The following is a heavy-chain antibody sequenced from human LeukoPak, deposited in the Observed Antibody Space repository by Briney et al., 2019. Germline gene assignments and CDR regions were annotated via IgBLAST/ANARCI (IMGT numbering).Heavy chain of an antibody. D-gene: IGHD2-2*01. CDR1: GFTFSSYA. CDR2: ISGSGGST. CDR3: ARDVVVVPAAIPYYGMDV. V-gene: IGHV3-23*01. J-gene: IGHJ6*02. Sequence: GGSLRLSCAASGFTFSSYAMSWVRQAPGKGLEWVSAISGSGGSTYYADSVKGRFTISRDNSKNTLYLQMNSLRAEDTAVYYCARDVVVVPAAIPYYGMDVWGQGTTVTVSS.